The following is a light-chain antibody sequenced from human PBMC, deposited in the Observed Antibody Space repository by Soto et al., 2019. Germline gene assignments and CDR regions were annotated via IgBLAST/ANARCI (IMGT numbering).Light chain of an antibody. CDR1: NIGSRS. Sequence: SYELTQPPSVSVAPGQTASIPCGGNNIGSRSVHWYQQKPGQAPVLVVYDDRDRPSGIPERFAGSNSGNTATLTISRVEAGDEADYYCQVWDSTSDHYDFGTGTKVTVL. V-gene: IGLV3-21*02. J-gene: IGLJ1*01. CDR3: QVWDSTSDHYD. CDR2: DDR.